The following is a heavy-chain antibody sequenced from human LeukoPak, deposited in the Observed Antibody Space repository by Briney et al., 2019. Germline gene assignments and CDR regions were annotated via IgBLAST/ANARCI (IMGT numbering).Heavy chain of an antibody. Sequence: GGSLRLSCAASGFTFSSYSMNWVRQAPGKGLEWVSSISSSSSYIYYADSVKGRFTISRDNAKNSLYLQMNSLRAEDTAVYYCARDLIDYYDSSGDDYWGQGTLVTVSS. V-gene: IGHV3-21*01. CDR3: ARDLIDYYDSSGDDY. CDR1: GFTFSSYS. D-gene: IGHD3-22*01. CDR2: ISSSSSYI. J-gene: IGHJ4*02.